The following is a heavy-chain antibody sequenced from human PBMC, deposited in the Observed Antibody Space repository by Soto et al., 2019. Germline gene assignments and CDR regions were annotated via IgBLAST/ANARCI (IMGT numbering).Heavy chain of an antibody. CDR1: GGTFSSYT. J-gene: IGHJ4*02. CDR2: IIPILGIA. V-gene: IGHV1-69*04. Sequence: ASVKVSCKASGGTFSSYTISWVRQAPGQGLEWMGRIIPILGIANYAQKFQGRVTITADKSTSTAYMELSSLRSEDTAVYYCARDGTIFGVVITFDYWGQGTLVTV. CDR3: ARDGTIFGVVITFDY. D-gene: IGHD3-3*01.